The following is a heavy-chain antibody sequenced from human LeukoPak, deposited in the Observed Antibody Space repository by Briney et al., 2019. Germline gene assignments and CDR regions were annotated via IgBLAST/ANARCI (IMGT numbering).Heavy chain of an antibody. CDR2: IYYSGST. Sequence: SETLSLTCTVPGGSISSHYWSWIRQPPGKGLEWIGYIYYSGSTNYNPSLKSRVTISVDTSKNQFSLKLSSVTAADTAVYYCARVTSYYYYMDVWGKGTTVTVSS. CDR3: ARVTSYYYYMDV. V-gene: IGHV4-59*11. J-gene: IGHJ6*03. CDR1: GGSISSHY.